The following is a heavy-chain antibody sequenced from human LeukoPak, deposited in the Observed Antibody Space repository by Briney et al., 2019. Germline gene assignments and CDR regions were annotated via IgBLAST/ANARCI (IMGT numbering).Heavy chain of an antibody. D-gene: IGHD4/OR15-4a*01. CDR2: IYYGGSN. CDR1: GGSISSSSYY. V-gene: IGHV4-39*02. J-gene: IGHJ4*02. CDR3: ASQEGLWTGDF. Sequence: PETLSLTCTVSGGSISSSSYYSGWIRQPPGNWLEWIASIYYGGSNYYNPFLKSRVTISVDTSKNHFSLKLSSVTAADTAVYYCASQEGLWTGDFGGQGTLATVSS.